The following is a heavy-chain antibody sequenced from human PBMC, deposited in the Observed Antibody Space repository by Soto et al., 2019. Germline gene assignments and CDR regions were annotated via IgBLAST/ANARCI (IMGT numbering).Heavy chain of an antibody. CDR1: GDTFNGFV. D-gene: IGHD3-16*01. Sequence: QVQLVQSGAEVKRPGSSVKVSCESSGDTFNGFVFSWVRQAPGQGLEWMGGIIPIIGVTHYAQKFQGRVTISALSSTGTAYMELTNLGFEDTALYYCARESLGAKGADHWGQGTLVTVSS. CDR2: IIPIIGVT. V-gene: IGHV1-69*17. J-gene: IGHJ4*02. CDR3: ARESLGAKGADH.